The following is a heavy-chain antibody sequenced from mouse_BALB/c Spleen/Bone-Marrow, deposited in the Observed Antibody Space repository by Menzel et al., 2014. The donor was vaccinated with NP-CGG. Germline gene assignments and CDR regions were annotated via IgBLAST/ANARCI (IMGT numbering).Heavy chain of an antibody. CDR2: IDPSDSET. CDR3: ARTYYGNYAWFAY. V-gene: IGHV1-69*02. CDR1: GYTFTSYW. Sequence: QVQLQQPGAELVKPGAPVKLSCKASGYTFTSYWMNWVKQRPGRGLEWIGRIDPSDSETHYNQKFKDKATLTVDKSSSTAYIQLSSLTSEDSAVYYCARTYYGNYAWFAYWGQGTLATVSA. J-gene: IGHJ3*01. D-gene: IGHD2-1*01.